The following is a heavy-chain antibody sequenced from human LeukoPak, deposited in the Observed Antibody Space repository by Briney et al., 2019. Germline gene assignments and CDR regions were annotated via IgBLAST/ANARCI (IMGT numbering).Heavy chain of an antibody. D-gene: IGHD4-11*01. V-gene: IGHV4-59*12. CDR3: ARDSDYSNSWYYFDY. J-gene: IGHJ4*02. CDR1: GGSISSYY. CDR2: IYYSGST. Sequence: SETLSLTCTVSGGSISSYYWSWIRQPPGKGLEWIGYIYYSGSTYYNPSLKSRVTISVDTSKNQFSLKLSSVTAADTAVYYCARDSDYSNSWYYFDYWGQGTLVTVSS.